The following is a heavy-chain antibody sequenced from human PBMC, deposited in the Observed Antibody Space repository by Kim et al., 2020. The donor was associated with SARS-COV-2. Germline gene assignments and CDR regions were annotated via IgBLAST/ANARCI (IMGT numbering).Heavy chain of an antibody. CDR3: TKEFRLGATPVSCYGMDV. J-gene: IGHJ6*02. Sequence: KGRFTISRDNAKNSLFLQMNSLRPEDTALYYCTKEFRLGATPVSCYGMDVWGQGTTVIVSS. V-gene: IGHV3-9*01. D-gene: IGHD3-16*01.